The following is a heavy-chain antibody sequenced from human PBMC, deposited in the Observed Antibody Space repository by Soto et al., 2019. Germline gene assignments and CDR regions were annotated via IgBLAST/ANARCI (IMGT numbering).Heavy chain of an antibody. CDR2: IYSSGST. CDR3: ARATIVLVPAAMVSHWFDP. J-gene: IGHJ5*02. D-gene: IGHD2-2*01. CDR1: GGSISSYY. V-gene: IGHV4-4*09. Sequence: SETLSLTCTVSGGSISSYYWSWIRQPPGKGLEWIGYIYSSGSTYYNPSLKSRVTISVDTSKNQFSLRLSSVTAADTAVYYCARATIVLVPAAMVSHWFDPWGQGTLVTVSS.